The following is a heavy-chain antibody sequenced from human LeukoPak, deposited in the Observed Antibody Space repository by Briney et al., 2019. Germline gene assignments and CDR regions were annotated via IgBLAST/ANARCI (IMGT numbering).Heavy chain of an antibody. CDR3: AKDLLDYGGKGAYDC. D-gene: IGHD4-23*01. V-gene: IGHV3-74*01. J-gene: IGHJ4*02. Sequence: GGSLRLSCAASGFTFSSYWMHWVRQAPGKGLVWVSRINKDGSNTTYADSVKGRFTISRDNSKNTLYLQMNSLRAEDTAVYYCAKDLLDYGGKGAYDCWGQGTLVTVSS. CDR1: GFTFSSYW. CDR2: INKDGSNT.